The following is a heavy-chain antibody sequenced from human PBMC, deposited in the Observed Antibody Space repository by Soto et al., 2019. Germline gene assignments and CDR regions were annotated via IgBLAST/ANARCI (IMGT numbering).Heavy chain of an antibody. Sequence: QVQLQESGPGQVKPSQTLSLTCTVSGGSISSGGSYWSWIRQRPGKGLEWIGYVYYSGSFYYTPSLKGRVMIAVDTSKNEFSLKLSSVTAADTAFYYCARAPETLTIFGVALPYFFDSWGQGTLVTVSS. CDR1: GGSISSGGSY. CDR3: ARAPETLTIFGVALPYFFDS. J-gene: IGHJ4*02. CDR2: VYYSGSF. V-gene: IGHV4-31*03. D-gene: IGHD3-3*01.